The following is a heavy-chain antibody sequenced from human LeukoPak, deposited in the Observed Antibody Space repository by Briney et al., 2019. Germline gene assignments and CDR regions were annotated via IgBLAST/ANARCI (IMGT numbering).Heavy chain of an antibody. V-gene: IGHV3-7*01. Sequence: GGSLRLSCAASGFSFSSYWMSWVRQAPGKGLEWVANIKQDGSGKYYVDSVEGRFTISRDNAKNSLYLQMNSLRAEDTAVYYCAREGYSSPSSVFDYWGQGTLVTVSS. J-gene: IGHJ4*02. D-gene: IGHD6-6*01. CDR1: GFSFSSYW. CDR3: AREGYSSPSSVFDY. CDR2: IKQDGSGK.